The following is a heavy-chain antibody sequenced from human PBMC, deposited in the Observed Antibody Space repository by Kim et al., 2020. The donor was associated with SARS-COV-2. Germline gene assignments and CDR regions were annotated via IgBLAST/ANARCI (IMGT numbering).Heavy chain of an antibody. D-gene: IGHD2-2*01. CDR1: GGSFSGYY. CDR2: INHSGST. Sequence: SETLSLTCAVYGGSFSGYYWSWIRQPPGKGLEWIGEINHSGSTNYNPSLKSRVTISVDTSKNQFSLKLSSVTAADTAVYYCARSGEVVVPAAPYFDYWGQGTLVTVSS. J-gene: IGHJ4*02. CDR3: ARSGEVVVPAAPYFDY. V-gene: IGHV4-34*01.